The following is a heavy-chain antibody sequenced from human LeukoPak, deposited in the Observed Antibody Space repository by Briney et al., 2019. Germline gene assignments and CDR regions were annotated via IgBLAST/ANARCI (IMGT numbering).Heavy chain of an antibody. Sequence: SETLSLTCTVSGGSISSSTSGWGWYWGWIRQPPGKGLEWIGSIYYSGSTYYNPSLKGRVTISVDTSKNQFSMNLNSVTAADTAVYYCARELLSCSGSSCQSGDYWGQGTLVTVSS. J-gene: IGHJ4*02. CDR1: GGSISSSTSGWGWY. V-gene: IGHV4-39*07. CDR2: IYYSGST. D-gene: IGHD2-15*01. CDR3: ARELLSCSGSSCQSGDY.